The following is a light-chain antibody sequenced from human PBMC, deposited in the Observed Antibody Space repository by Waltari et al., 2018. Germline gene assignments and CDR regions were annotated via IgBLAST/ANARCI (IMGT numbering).Light chain of an antibody. J-gene: IGKJ1*01. CDR3: QQYSSWT. V-gene: IGKV4-1*01. CDR1: QSLFYTSNHTNY. CDR2: WAS. Sequence: DIVLTQSPESLAVSLGERATINCKSSQSLFYTSNHTNYLAWFQQKPGQPPRLLIFWASTRESGVPDRFSASGSGTDFALTISSLQAEDVAVYYCQQYSSWTFGQGTRVDIK.